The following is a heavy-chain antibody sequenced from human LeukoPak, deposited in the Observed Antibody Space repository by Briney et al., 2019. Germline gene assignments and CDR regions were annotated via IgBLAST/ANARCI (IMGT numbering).Heavy chain of an antibody. CDR2: IDGSGNT. J-gene: IGHJ4*02. D-gene: IGHD6-19*01. V-gene: IGHV4-4*07. CDR3: ARDGGSGWFDY. Sequence: SETLSLTCIVSGASISSYYWSWIRQPAGKGLEWIGRIDGSGNTNYNPSLKSRISVSVDTSKNQVSLKLSYVTAADTAVYYCARDGGSGWFDYWGQGTLVTVSS. CDR1: GASISSYY.